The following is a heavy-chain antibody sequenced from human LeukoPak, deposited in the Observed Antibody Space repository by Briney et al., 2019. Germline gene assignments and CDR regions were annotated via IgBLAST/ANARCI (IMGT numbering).Heavy chain of an antibody. J-gene: IGHJ4*02. CDR1: GYTFTSYG. CDR3: AREGPGGGQWELLHYFDY. Sequence: GASVKVSCKASGYTFTSYGISWVRQAPGQGLEWMGWISAYNGNTNYAQKLQGRVTMTTDTSTSTAYMELRSLRSDDTAVYYCAREGPGGGQWELLHYFDYWGQGTLVTVSS. V-gene: IGHV1-18*01. D-gene: IGHD1-26*01. CDR2: ISAYNGNT.